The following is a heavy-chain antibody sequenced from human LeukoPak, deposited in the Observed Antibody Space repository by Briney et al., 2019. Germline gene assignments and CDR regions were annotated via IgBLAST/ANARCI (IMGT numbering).Heavy chain of an antibody. J-gene: IGHJ3*02. CDR1: GFTFSSYS. CDR2: ISSTSSTL. D-gene: IGHD3-3*01. Sequence: PGGSLRLSCAASGFTFSSYSMKWVRQAPGKGLEWLSYISSTSSTLYYAGSVKGRFTISRDNAKNSLYLQMNSLRAEDTAVYYCARGERSLFALEEGRAFDIWGQGTMVTVSS. CDR3: ARGERSLFALEEGRAFDI. V-gene: IGHV3-48*01.